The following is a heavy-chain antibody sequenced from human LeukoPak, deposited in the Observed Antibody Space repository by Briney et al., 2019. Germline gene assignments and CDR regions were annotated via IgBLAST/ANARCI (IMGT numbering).Heavy chain of an antibody. Sequence: GGSLRLSCAASGFTFSNYAMSWVRPAPGKGLEWVSTISGSGGGTYYADSVKGRFTISRDSSKNTLFLQMNSLRAEDTAVYYCARGVFTLDNWGQGTLVTVSS. CDR1: GFTFSNYA. CDR2: ISGSGGGT. V-gene: IGHV3-23*01. J-gene: IGHJ4*02. CDR3: ARGVFTLDN. D-gene: IGHD3-3*01.